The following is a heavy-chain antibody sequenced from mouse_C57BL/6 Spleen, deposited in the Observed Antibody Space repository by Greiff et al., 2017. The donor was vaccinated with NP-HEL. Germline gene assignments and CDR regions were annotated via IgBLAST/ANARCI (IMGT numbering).Heavy chain of an antibody. CDR1: GYTFTSYW. V-gene: IGHV1-55*01. J-gene: IGHJ4*01. CDR2: IYPGSGST. D-gene: IGHD2-1*01. CDR3: ARYGNYGYYAMDY. Sequence: QVQLQQPGAELVKPGASVKMSCKASGYTFTSYWITWVKQRPGQGLEWIGDIYPGSGSTKYNEKFKSKATLTVDTSSSTAYMQLSSLTSEDSAVYYCARYGNYGYYAMDYWGQGTSVTVSS.